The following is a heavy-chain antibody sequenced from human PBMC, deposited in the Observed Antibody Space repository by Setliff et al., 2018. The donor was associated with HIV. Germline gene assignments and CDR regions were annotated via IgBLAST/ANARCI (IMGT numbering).Heavy chain of an antibody. CDR2: IHHRGST. CDR1: GDSISSSSYY. V-gene: IGHV4-30-4*08. J-gene: IGHJ4*02. D-gene: IGHD4-17*01. Sequence: SETLSLTCNVSGDSISSSSYYWGWIRQPPGKGLEWIGYIHHRGSTYYNPSLKSRVTISVDTSKNQFSLKLISVTAADTAVFYCVRVDYGDYDFDYWGQGTLVTVSS. CDR3: VRVDYGDYDFDY.